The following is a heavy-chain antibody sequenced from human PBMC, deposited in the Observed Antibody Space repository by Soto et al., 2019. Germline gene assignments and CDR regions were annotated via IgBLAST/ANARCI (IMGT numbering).Heavy chain of an antibody. CDR3: ARDRYCSGGSCYSNWFDP. V-gene: IGHV1-69*13. CDR1: GGTFSSYS. J-gene: IGHJ5*02. Sequence: GASVKVSCKASGGTFSSYSISWVLQAPGEGLEWMGGIIPIIGTANYAQKFQGRVTITADESTSTAYMELSSLRSEDTAVYYCARDRYCSGGSCYSNWFDPWGQGTLVTVSS. CDR2: IIPIIGTA. D-gene: IGHD2-15*01.